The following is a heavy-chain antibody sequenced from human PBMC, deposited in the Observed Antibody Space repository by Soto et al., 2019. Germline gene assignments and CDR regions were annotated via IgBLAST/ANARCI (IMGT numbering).Heavy chain of an antibody. V-gene: IGHV1-46*01. J-gene: IGHJ4*02. CDR1: GYTFSFDY. Sequence: QVQLLQSGAEVKKPGASVKISCKASGYTFSFDYLSWVRRAPEQGLQWMGKINPDGGATTYAQSFQGRVSITSDASTGTVYMELSSLTSDDTAVYYCAKGRRNTFWGQGTLVSVSS. CDR2: INPDGGAT. CDR3: AKGRRNTF. D-gene: IGHD3-10*01.